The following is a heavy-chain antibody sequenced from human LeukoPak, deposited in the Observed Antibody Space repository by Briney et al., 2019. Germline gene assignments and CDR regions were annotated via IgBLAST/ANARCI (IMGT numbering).Heavy chain of an antibody. CDR1: GYTFTSYG. J-gene: IGHJ4*02. V-gene: IGHV1-18*01. Sequence: ASVNVSCKASGYTFTSYGISWVRQAPGQGLEWMGWISAYNGNTNYAQKLQGRVTMTTDTSTSTAYMELRSLRSDDTAVYYCARDRGYSGSTYYFDYWGQGTLVTVSS. CDR2: ISAYNGNT. D-gene: IGHD5-12*01. CDR3: ARDRGYSGSTYYFDY.